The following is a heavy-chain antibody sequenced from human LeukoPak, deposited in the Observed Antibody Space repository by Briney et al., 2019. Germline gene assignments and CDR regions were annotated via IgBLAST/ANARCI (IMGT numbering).Heavy chain of an antibody. CDR3: ARGITTVTTSDY. CDR2: ISAYNGNT. D-gene: IGHD4-17*01. J-gene: IGHJ4*02. CDR1: GYTFTSYG. Sequence: ASVKVSCKASGYTFTSYGISWVRQAPGQGLEWMGWISAYNGNTNYAQKLQCRVTMTTDKSTSKAYMELRSVRSDDTAVYYCARGITTVTTSDYWGQGTLVTVSS. V-gene: IGHV1-18*01.